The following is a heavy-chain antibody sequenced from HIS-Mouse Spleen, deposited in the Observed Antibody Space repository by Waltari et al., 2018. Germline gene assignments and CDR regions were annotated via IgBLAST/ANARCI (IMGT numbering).Heavy chain of an antibody. J-gene: IGHJ2*01. V-gene: IGHV4-39*07. CDR3: AREIPYSSSWYDWYFDL. CDR1: GGSISSSSYY. D-gene: IGHD6-13*01. Sequence: QLQLQESGPGLVKPSETLSLTCTVSGGSISSSSYYWGWIRQPPGKGLEWIGSIYYSGSTNSNPSLKSRVTISVDTSKNQFSLKRSSVTAADTAVYYCAREIPYSSSWYDWYFDLWGRGTLVTVSS. CDR2: IYYSGST.